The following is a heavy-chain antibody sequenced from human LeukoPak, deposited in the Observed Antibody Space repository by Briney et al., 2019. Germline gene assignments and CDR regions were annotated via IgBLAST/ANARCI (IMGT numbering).Heavy chain of an antibody. D-gene: IGHD3-16*01. CDR3: ARDLEPWGFDY. CDR2: NNPSGGST. V-gene: IGHV1-46*01. J-gene: IGHJ4*02. Sequence: ASVKVSCKASGYTFTSYYMHWVRQAPGQGLEWMGINNPSGGSTSYAQKFQGRVTMTRDTSTSTAYMELRSLRSDDTAVYYCARDLEPWGFDYWGQGTLVTVSS. CDR1: GYTFTSYY.